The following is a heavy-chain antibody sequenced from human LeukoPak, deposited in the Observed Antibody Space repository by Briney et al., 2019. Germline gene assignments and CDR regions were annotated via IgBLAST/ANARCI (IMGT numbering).Heavy chain of an antibody. CDR2: ISSSSYTI. V-gene: IGHV3-48*01. CDR1: GFTFSYSS. Sequence: PGGSLRLSCAASGFTFSYSSMNWVRQAPGKGLEWVSYISSSSYTIYYADSVKGRFTISRDNAKNSLYLQMNSLRAEDTAVYYCARERTPKHYYGSGSYDRYFDYWGQGTLVTVSS. CDR3: ARERTPKHYYGSGSYDRYFDY. J-gene: IGHJ4*02. D-gene: IGHD3-10*01.